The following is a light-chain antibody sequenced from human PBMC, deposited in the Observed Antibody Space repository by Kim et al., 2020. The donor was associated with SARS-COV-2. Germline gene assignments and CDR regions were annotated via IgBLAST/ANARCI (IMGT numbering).Light chain of an antibody. J-gene: IGLJ2*01. V-gene: IGLV3-1*01. CDR2: QDS. CDR1: KLGDRY. Sequence: PGQTASITCSGDKLGDRYACWYQQRPGQAPVLVIYQDSKRPSGIAERFSGSNSGNTATLTISGTQAMDEADYYCQAWDSTTASVVFGGGTQLTVL. CDR3: QAWDSTTASVV.